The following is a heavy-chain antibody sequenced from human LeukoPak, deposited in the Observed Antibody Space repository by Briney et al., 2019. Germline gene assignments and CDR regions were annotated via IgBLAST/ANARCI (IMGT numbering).Heavy chain of an antibody. V-gene: IGHV1-69*04. Sequence: SVKVSCKASGVTFSSYAISWVRQAPGQGLEWMGRIIPILGIANYAQKFQGRVTTTAAKSTSTAYWELSSLRSEDTAVYYCARGKTTVTIDYWGQGTLGTVSS. D-gene: IGHD4-17*01. J-gene: IGHJ4*02. CDR3: ARGKTTVTIDY. CDR2: IIPILGIA. CDR1: GVTFSSYA.